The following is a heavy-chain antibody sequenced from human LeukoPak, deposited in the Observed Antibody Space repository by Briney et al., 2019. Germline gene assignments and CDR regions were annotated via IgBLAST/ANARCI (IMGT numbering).Heavy chain of an antibody. J-gene: IGHJ3*02. Sequence: SETLSLTCTVSGVSMSGDSFYWTWLRQPAGKGLEWIGRIYSSGKKKINPSLKSRVIISVDTSNNQFSLKLTSVTAADTDVYYCATSNYYFDAFDIWGRGARVLVSS. CDR1: GVSMSGDSFY. V-gene: IGHV4-61*02. D-gene: IGHD2/OR15-2a*01. CDR3: ATSNYYFDAFDI. CDR2: IYSSGKK.